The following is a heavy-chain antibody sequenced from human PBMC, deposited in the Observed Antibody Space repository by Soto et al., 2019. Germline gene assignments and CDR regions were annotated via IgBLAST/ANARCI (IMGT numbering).Heavy chain of an antibody. D-gene: IGHD6-6*01. CDR3: ARASWGMDV. J-gene: IGHJ6*02. CDR1: GFTFSSYW. Sequence: PGGSLRLSCAASGFTFSSYWMSWVRQAPGKGLEWVANIKQDGNERYYVDSVKGRFTISKDNAKNSLYLQMNSLRAEDTAVYYCARASWGMDVWGQGTTVTVSS. CDR2: IKQDGNER. V-gene: IGHV3-7*05.